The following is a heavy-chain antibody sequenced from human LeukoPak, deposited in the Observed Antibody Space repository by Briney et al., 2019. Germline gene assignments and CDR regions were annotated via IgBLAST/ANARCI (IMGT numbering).Heavy chain of an antibody. V-gene: IGHV3-15*01. Sequence: PGGSLRLSCAASGFTFSNAWMSWVRQASGKGLEWVGRIKSKTDGGTTDYAAPVKGRFTISRDDSKNTLYLQMNSLKTEDTAVHYCTTNTDADIVVVPATIWGYWGQGTLVTVSS. CDR2: IKSKTDGGTT. CDR1: GFTFSNAW. D-gene: IGHD2-2*01. CDR3: TTNTDADIVVVPATIWGY. J-gene: IGHJ4*02.